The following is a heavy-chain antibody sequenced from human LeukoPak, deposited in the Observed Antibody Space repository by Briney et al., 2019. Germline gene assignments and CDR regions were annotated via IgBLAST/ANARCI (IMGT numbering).Heavy chain of an antibody. V-gene: IGHV3-7*04. D-gene: IGHD3-10*01. J-gene: IGHJ4*02. Sequence: KPGGSLRLSCLASGFTFSGYWMYWARQAPGKGLEWVATIKSDGSEKYYVDSVKGRFTISRDNAENSLYLQMNSLTGEDTAVYYCVRPYRSGYSSDLWGQGALVTVSS. CDR1: GFTFSGYW. CDR3: VRPYRSGYSSDL. CDR2: IKSDGSEK.